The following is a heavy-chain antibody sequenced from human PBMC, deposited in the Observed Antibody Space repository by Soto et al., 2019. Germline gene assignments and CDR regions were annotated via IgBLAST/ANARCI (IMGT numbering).Heavy chain of an antibody. D-gene: IGHD3-22*01. CDR1: GYAFTWSN. Sequence: ASVKVSCTYSGYAFTWSNIHCVRQAPGQRLEWMGWINAGNGNTKYSQKFQGRVTFTRDTSANTAYMELSSLISEDTAVYYCARPKDYDDCLDLWGQGTLVTVSS. CDR2: INAGNGNT. CDR3: ARPKDYDDCLDL. V-gene: IGHV1-3*01. J-gene: IGHJ4*02.